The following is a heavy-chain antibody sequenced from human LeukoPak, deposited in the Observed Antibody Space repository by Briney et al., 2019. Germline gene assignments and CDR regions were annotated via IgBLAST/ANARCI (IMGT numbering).Heavy chain of an antibody. CDR1: GFTFSSYS. Sequence: GGSLRLSCAASGFTFSSYSMNWVRQAPGKGLGWVSYISSSSSTIYYADSVKGRFTISRDNARNSLYLQMNSLRDEDTAVYYCARDSCLIKTCLDYWGQGTLVTVSS. CDR2: ISSSSSTI. CDR3: ARDSCLIKTCLDY. V-gene: IGHV3-48*02. D-gene: IGHD3-10*01. J-gene: IGHJ4*02.